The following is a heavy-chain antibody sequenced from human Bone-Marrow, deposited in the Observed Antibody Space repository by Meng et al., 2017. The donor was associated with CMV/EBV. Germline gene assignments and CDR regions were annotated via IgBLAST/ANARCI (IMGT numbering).Heavy chain of an antibody. V-gene: IGHV4-38-2*02. CDR2: IYHSGST. CDR3: ARGLGEGVLMVYAQPFDY. D-gene: IGHD2-8*01. Sequence: SETLSLTCTVSGYSISSGYYWGWIRQPPGKGLEWIGSIYHSGSTYYNPSLKSRVTISVDTSKNQFSLKLSSVTAADTAVYYCARGLGEGVLMVYAQPFDYWGQGTLVTVSS. CDR1: GYSISSGYY. J-gene: IGHJ4*02.